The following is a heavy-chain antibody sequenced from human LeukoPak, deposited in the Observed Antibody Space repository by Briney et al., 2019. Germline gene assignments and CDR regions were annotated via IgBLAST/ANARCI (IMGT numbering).Heavy chain of an antibody. CDR3: ARQRSGSYYPNWFDP. J-gene: IGHJ5*02. Sequence: XETLSLTCTVSGGSISSSSYYWGWIRQPPGKGLGWIGSIYYSGSTYYNPSLKSRVTISVDTSKNQFSLKLSSVTAADTAVYYCARQRSGSYYPNWFDPWGQGTLVTVSS. V-gene: IGHV4-39*01. CDR1: GGSISSSSYY. CDR2: IYYSGST. D-gene: IGHD1-26*01.